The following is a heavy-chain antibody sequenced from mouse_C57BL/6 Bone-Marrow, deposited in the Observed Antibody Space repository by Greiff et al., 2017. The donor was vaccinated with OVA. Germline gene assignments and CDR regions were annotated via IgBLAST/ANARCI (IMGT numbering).Heavy chain of an antibody. V-gene: IGHV5-6*01. CDR1: GFTFSSYG. CDR2: ISSGGSYT. Sequence: EVQRVESGGDLVKPGGSLKLSCAASGFTFSSYGMSWVRQTPDKRLEWVATISSGGSYTYYPDSVKGRFTISRDNAKNTLYLQMSSLKSEDTAMYYCARRILPFDYWGQGTTLTVSS. CDR3: ARRILPFDY. J-gene: IGHJ2*01.